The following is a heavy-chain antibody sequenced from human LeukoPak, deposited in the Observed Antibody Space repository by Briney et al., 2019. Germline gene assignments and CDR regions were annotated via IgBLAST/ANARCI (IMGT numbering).Heavy chain of an antibody. J-gene: IGHJ4*02. CDR3: AKEGYDCGGDCYDY. V-gene: IGHV3-30*04. D-gene: IGHD2-21*02. CDR1: GFTFSSYA. CDR2: ISYDGSNK. Sequence: GGSLRLSCAASGFTFSSYAMYWVRQSPGKGLEWVAVISYDGSNKYYADSVKGRSTTSRDNSKNTLDLQMNSLRAEDTAVYYCAKEGYDCGGDCYDYWGQGTLVTVSS.